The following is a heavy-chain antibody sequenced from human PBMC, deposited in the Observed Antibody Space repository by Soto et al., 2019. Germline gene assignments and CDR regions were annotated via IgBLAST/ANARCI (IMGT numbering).Heavy chain of an antibody. CDR2: IYHSGST. Sequence: SETLSLTCAVSGGSISSSNWWSWVRQPPGKGLEWIGEIYHSGSTNYNPSLKSRVTISVGKSKNQFSLKLSSVTAADTAVYYCARGGYPGYCSGGSCYYFYGMDVWGQGTTVTVSS. CDR3: ARGGYPGYCSGGSCYYFYGMDV. V-gene: IGHV4-4*02. J-gene: IGHJ6*02. CDR1: GGSISSSNW. D-gene: IGHD2-15*01.